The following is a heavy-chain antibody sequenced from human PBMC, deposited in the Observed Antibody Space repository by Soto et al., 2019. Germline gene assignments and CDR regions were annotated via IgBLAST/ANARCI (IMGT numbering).Heavy chain of an antibody. D-gene: IGHD2-21*02. CDR1: GGTFSSYA. CDR2: IIPIFGTA. CDR3: ARGRSINFHVTNY. V-gene: IGHV1-69*13. J-gene: IGHJ4*02. Sequence: SVKVSCKASGGTFSSYAISWVRQAPGQGLEWMGGIIPIFGTANYAQKFQGRVTITADESTSTAYMELSSLRSEDTAVYYCARGRSINFHVTNYSGQGTLVTVSS.